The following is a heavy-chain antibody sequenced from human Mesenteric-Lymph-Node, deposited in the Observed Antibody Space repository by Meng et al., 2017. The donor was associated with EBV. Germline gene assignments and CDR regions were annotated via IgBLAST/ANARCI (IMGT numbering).Heavy chain of an antibody. Sequence: QGQLVQSGAEVKKPGSSVKVSCKASGGTFTSYAFSWVRQAPGQGLEWMGGVIPIFGTAKYAQKFQGRVTITADKSTTTAYMDLSNLRSEDTAVYYCARDSGAIAAAGNFDYWGQGTLVTVSS. J-gene: IGHJ4*02. D-gene: IGHD6-13*01. CDR3: ARDSGAIAAAGNFDY. CDR2: VIPIFGTA. CDR1: GGTFTSYA. V-gene: IGHV1-69*06.